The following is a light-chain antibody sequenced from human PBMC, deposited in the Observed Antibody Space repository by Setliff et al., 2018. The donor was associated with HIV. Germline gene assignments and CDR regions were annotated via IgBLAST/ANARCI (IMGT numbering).Light chain of an antibody. CDR3: CSETSSITWV. Sequence: QSVLTQPASVSGSPGQSITFSCTGTSSDVGGYNFVSWYQQHPNKAPKVIIYEVSNRPSGVSNRFSGSKSGNTASLTISGLQPEDEADYYCCSETSSITWVFGGGTKVTVL. CDR2: EVS. J-gene: IGLJ3*02. CDR1: SSDVGGYNF. V-gene: IGLV2-14*01.